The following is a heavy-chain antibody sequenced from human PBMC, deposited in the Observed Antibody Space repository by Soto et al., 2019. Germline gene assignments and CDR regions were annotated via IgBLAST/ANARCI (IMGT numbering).Heavy chain of an antibody. CDR3: TSYPLGY. J-gene: IGHJ4*02. Sequence: GGSLRLSCAASGFALSSYWMSWVRQAPGKGLEWVANIKEDGGEKYYVDSVKGRFIISRDNAKNSLYLQMNSLRAEDTAVYYCTSYPLGYWGQGTLVTVSS. CDR1: GFALSSYW. CDR2: IKEDGGEK. V-gene: IGHV3-7*01.